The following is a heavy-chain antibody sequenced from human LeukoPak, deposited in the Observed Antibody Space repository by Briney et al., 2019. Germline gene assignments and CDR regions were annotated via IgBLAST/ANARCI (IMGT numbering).Heavy chain of an antibody. CDR2: ISYDGSNK. CDR1: GFTFSSYA. D-gene: IGHD6-6*01. Sequence: GGSLRLSCAASGFTFSSYAMHWVRQAPGKGLEWVAVISYDGSNKYYADSVKGRFTISRDNSKNTLYLQMNSLRAEDTAVYYCAREGRYSSSSGGHYFDYWGQGTLVTVSS. CDR3: AREGRYSSSSGGHYFDY. J-gene: IGHJ4*02. V-gene: IGHV3-30*04.